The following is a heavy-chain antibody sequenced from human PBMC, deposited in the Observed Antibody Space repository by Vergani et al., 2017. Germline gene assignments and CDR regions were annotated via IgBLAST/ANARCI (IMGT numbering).Heavy chain of an antibody. D-gene: IGHD6-13*01. CDR2: IYYSGST. CDR3: ARTKYSSSWYVDWYFDL. CDR1: GGSISSGSYY. Sequence: QLQLQESGPGLVKPSETLSLTCTVSGGSISSGSYYWGWIRQPPGKGLEWIGSIYYSGSTYYNPSLKSRVTISVDTSKNQFSLKLSSVTAADTAVYYCARTKYSSSWYVDWYFDLWGRGTLVTVSS. J-gene: IGHJ2*01. V-gene: IGHV4-39*01.